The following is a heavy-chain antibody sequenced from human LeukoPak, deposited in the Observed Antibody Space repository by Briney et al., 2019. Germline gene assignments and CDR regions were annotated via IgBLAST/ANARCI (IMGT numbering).Heavy chain of an antibody. J-gene: IGHJ4*02. V-gene: IGHV4-59*01. CDR2: IFHSGNT. CDR1: GGSISSFY. Sequence: PSETLSLTCTVSGGSISSFYWYWLRQPPGKGLEWIGYIFHSGNTRYNPSLKSRVTISVDTPKNQFSLRLTSVTAVDTAVYYCARERRQLERWIDYWGQGTLVTVSS. CDR3: ARERRQLERWIDY. D-gene: IGHD1-1*01.